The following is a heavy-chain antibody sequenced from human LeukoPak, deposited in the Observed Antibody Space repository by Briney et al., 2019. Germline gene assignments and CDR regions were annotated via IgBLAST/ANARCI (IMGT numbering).Heavy chain of an antibody. CDR2: FYHSGST. J-gene: IGHJ3*02. Sequence: SETLSLTCTVSGGSISSSSYYWGWIRQPPGKGLEWIGEFYHSGSTNYNPSLKSRVTISVDKSKNQFSLKLSSVTAADTAVYYCARDIAAAGDDAFDIWGQGTMVTVSS. CDR1: GGSISSSSYY. V-gene: IGHV4-39*07. CDR3: ARDIAAAGDDAFDI. D-gene: IGHD6-13*01.